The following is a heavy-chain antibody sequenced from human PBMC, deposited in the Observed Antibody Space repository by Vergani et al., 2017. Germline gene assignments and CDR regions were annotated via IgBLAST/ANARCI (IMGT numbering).Heavy chain of an antibody. CDR3: AGGDIVLNWTADY. CDR2: IYYSGST. J-gene: IGHJ4*02. Sequence: QLQLQESGPGLVKPSETLSLTCTVSGGSISSSSYYWGWIRQPPGKGLEWIGSIYYSGSTYYNPSLKSRVTISVDTSKNQFSLKLSSMTAADTAVYYCAGGDIVLNWTADYWGQGTLVTVSS. D-gene: IGHD2-8*01. V-gene: IGHV4-39*07. CDR1: GGSISSSSYY.